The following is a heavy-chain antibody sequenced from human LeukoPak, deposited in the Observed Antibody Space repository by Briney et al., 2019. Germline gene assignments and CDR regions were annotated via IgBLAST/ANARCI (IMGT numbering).Heavy chain of an antibody. J-gene: IGHJ1*01. CDR3: ATYSSSNGREFQY. CDR2: INNEGTGT. D-gene: IGHD2-2*01. V-gene: IGHV3-74*01. CDR1: GFTFRNYW. Sequence: GGSLRLSCATSGFTFRNYWMHWVRQAPGKGLVWISRINNEGTGTIYADFVKGRFTISRDNAENTLYLQMNSLRAEDTAVYYCATYSSSNGREFQYWGQGTLVTVSS.